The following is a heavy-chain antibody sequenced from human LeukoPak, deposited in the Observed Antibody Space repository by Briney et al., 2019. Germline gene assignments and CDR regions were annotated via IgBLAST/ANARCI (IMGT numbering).Heavy chain of an antibody. Sequence: PSETLSLTCAVYGGSFSGYYWSWIRQPPGKGLEWIGEINHSGSTNYNPSLKSRVTISVDTSKNQFSLKLSSVTAADTAVYYCARHRKYGGYSYGYYFDYWGQGTLVTVSS. D-gene: IGHD5-18*01. CDR2: INHSGST. J-gene: IGHJ4*02. CDR3: ARHRKYGGYSYGYYFDY. CDR1: GGSFSGYY. V-gene: IGHV4-34*01.